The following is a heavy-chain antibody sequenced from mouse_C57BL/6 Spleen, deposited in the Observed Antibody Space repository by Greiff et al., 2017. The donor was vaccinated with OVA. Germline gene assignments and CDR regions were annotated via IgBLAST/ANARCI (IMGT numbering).Heavy chain of an antibody. Sequence: QVQLQQPGAELVKPGASVKMSCKASGYTFTSYWITWVKQRPGQGLEWIGDIYPGSGSTNYNEKFKSKATLTVDTSSSTAYMQLSSLTSEDSAVYYCARNYDGSSYNWYFDVWGTGTTVTVSS. J-gene: IGHJ1*03. V-gene: IGHV1-55*01. CDR2: IYPGSGST. CDR3: ARNYDGSSYNWYFDV. CDR1: GYTFTSYW. D-gene: IGHD1-1*01.